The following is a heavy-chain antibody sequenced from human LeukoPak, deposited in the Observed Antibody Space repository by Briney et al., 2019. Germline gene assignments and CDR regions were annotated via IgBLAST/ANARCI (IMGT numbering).Heavy chain of an antibody. CDR1: GGSISSGGYS. CDR2: IYHSGST. CDR3: ARGPYYYGSGSLNYYYYGMDV. J-gene: IGHJ6*02. D-gene: IGHD3-10*01. V-gene: IGHV4-30-2*01. Sequence: SETLSLTCAVSGGSISSGGYSWSWIRQPPGKGLEWIGYIYHSGSTYYNPSLKSRVTISVDRSKNQFSLKLSSVTAADTAVYYCARGPYYYGSGSLNYYYYGMDVWGQGTTVTVSS.